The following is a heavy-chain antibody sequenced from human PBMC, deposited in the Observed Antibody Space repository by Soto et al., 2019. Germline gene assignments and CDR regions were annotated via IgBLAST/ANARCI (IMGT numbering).Heavy chain of an antibody. D-gene: IGHD3-10*01. Sequence: ASVKVSCKVSGYPFTTYYIHWVRQAPGQGLEWMGWIDPRSGGTVYEQKFQGRVTMTRDTSISTVYMDLSGLTSDDTALYYCATGDYGIFHYWGQRSGVTVSS. J-gene: IGHJ4*02. CDR2: IDPRSGGT. CDR3: ATGDYGIFHY. CDR1: GYPFTTYY. V-gene: IGHV1-2*02.